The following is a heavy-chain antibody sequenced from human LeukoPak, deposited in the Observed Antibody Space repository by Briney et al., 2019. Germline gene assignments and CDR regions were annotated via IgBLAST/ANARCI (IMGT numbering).Heavy chain of an antibody. V-gene: IGHV3-74*01. J-gene: IGHJ1*01. D-gene: IGHD6-13*01. Sequence: QPGGSLRLSCAASGFTFSSYWIHWVRQAPGKGLVWVSRINSDGSSTTYADSVKGRFTISRDNAKNTLYLQMNSLRAEDAAVYYCARGGSSWSGYFQHWGQGTLVTVSS. CDR2: INSDGSST. CDR1: GFTFSSYW. CDR3: ARGGSSWSGYFQH.